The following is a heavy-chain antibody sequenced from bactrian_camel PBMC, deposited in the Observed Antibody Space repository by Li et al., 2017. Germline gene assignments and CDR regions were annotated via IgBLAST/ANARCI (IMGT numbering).Heavy chain of an antibody. CDR1: DHTSSSYC. V-gene: IGHV3S1*01. D-gene: IGHD3*01. CDR3: AKSQAMRY. J-gene: IGHJ4*01. Sequence: HVQLVESGGGSVQAGGSLRLSCAASDHTSSSYCMTWFRQAPGKEREGVACIDTDGTASYADSVKGRFTISRDNTKNMLYLQMNSLKSEDTALYYCAKSQAMRYWGQGTQVTVS. CDR2: IDTDGTA.